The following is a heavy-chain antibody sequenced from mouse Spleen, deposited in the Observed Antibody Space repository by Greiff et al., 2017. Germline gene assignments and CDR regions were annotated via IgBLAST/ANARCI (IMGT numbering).Heavy chain of an antibody. V-gene: IGHV3-6*01. D-gene: IGHD1-1*01. CDR1: GYSITSGYY. Sequence: EVKLQESGPGLVKPSQSLSLTCSVTGYSITSGYYWNWIRQFPGNKLEWMGYISYDGSNNYNPSLKNRISITRDTSKNQFFLKLNSVTTEDTATYYCAREHYYGSSDYAMDYWGQGTSVTVSS. J-gene: IGHJ4*01. CDR2: ISYDGSN. CDR3: AREHYYGSSDYAMDY.